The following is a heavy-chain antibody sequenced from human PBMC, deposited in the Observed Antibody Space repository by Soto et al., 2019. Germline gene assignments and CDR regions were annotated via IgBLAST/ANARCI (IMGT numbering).Heavy chain of an antibody. D-gene: IGHD6-13*01. V-gene: IGHV3-74*01. CDR1: GFTFNTNW. J-gene: IGHJ4*02. Sequence: EVQLVESGGGLVQPGGSLRLSCVASGFTFNTNWMHWVRQAPGKGLVWVSRINSDGSSTNYVDSVKGRFTISRDNAKNTLYLQRNSLRAEDTAVYYCTRDIDSSRWGRGTLVTVTS. CDR2: INSDGSST. CDR3: TRDIDSSR.